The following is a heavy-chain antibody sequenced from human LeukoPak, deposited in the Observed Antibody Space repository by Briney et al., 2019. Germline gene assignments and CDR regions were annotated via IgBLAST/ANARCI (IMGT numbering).Heavy chain of an antibody. J-gene: IGHJ3*02. CDR1: GYTLTELS. D-gene: IGHD1-26*01. Sequence: GASVKVSCKVSGYTLTELSMHWVRQAPGKGLEWMGGFDPEDGETIYAQKFQGRVTMTEDTSTDTAYMELSSLRSEDTAVYYCATGRYSGSYYRIPFDIWGQGTMVTVSS. CDR2: FDPEDGET. V-gene: IGHV1-24*01. CDR3: ATGRYSGSYYRIPFDI.